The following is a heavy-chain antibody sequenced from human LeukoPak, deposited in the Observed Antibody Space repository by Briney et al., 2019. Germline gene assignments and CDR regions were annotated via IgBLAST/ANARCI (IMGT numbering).Heavy chain of an antibody. CDR3: ARLSTGIFGVVIPRFAFDI. D-gene: IGHD3-3*01. Sequence: PSQTLSLTCTVSGGSISSGGYYWSWIRQHPGKGLEWIGYIYYSGSTYYNPSLKSRVTISVDTSKNQFSLKLSSVTAADTAVYYCARLSTGIFGVVIPRFAFDIWGQGTMVTVSS. CDR2: IYYSGST. CDR1: GGSISSGGYY. J-gene: IGHJ3*02. V-gene: IGHV4-31*03.